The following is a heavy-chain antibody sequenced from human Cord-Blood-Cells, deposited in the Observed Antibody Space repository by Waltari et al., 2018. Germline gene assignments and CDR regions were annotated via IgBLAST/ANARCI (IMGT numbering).Heavy chain of an antibody. CDR1: GYTFTSYD. V-gene: IGHV1-8*01. Sequence: QVQLVQSGAEVKKPGASVKVSCKASGYTFTSYDINWVRQATGQALEWMGWMNPTRSKTGYAQKFQGRVTMTRNTSISTAYMELSSLRSEDTAVYYCARVITRKYSSSWPWGQGTLVTVSS. CDR3: ARVITRKYSSSWP. CDR2: MNPTRSKT. D-gene: IGHD6-13*01. J-gene: IGHJ5*02.